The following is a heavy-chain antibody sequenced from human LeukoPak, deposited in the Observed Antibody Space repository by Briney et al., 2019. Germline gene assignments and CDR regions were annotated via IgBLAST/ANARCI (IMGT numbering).Heavy chain of an antibody. CDR2: ISWNSGSI. J-gene: IGHJ3*02. CDR1: GFTFDDYA. D-gene: IGHD2-2*01. V-gene: IGHV3-9*01. Sequence: GGSLRLSCAASGFTFDDYAMHWVRQAPGKGLEGVSGISWNSGSIGYADSVKGRFTISRDNAKNSLYLQMNSLRAEDTALYYCAKGRRCSSTSCNDAFDIWGQGTMVTVSS. CDR3: AKGRRCSSTSCNDAFDI.